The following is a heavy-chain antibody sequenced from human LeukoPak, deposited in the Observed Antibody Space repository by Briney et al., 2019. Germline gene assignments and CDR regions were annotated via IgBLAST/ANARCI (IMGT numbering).Heavy chain of an antibody. CDR1: EFTFSSYN. J-gene: IGHJ6*02. CDR3: ARPRYCSGGSCIHYGMDV. D-gene: IGHD2-15*01. CDR2: IYSGGST. Sequence: GGSLRLSCAASEFTFSSYNMNWVRQAPGKGLEWVSVIYSGGSTYYADSVKGRFTISRDNSKNTLYLQMNSLRAEDTAVYYCARPRYCSGGSCIHYGMDVWGQGTTVTVSS. V-gene: IGHV3-66*04.